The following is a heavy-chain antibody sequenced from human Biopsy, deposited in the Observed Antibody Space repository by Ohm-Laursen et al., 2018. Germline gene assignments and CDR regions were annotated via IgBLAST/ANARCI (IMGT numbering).Heavy chain of an antibody. Sequence: SVKVSCKASGGTFSNYAIGWVRQAPGEGLEWMGGNIPILGTGNYAQKFQDRVTVAADTSTSTATMELRSLRSDDTAVYYCATKLTGYFHHWGQGTLVIVSS. CDR3: ATKLTGYFHH. CDR1: GGTFSNYA. D-gene: IGHD3-9*01. V-gene: IGHV1-69*06. J-gene: IGHJ1*01. CDR2: NIPILGTG.